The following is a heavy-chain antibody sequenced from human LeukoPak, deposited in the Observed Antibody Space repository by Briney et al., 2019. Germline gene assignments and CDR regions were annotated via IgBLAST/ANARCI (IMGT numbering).Heavy chain of an antibody. V-gene: IGHV3-11*06. D-gene: IGHD2-15*01. Sequence: PGGSLRLSCVASGFTFSSYAMSWIRRAPGKGLEWVSYISSSSSYTNYADSVKDRFTISRDNAKNLLWLQMNSLRVEDTAVYYCARAVVVVNPDYWGQGTLVAVSS. CDR1: GFTFSSYA. J-gene: IGHJ4*02. CDR2: ISSSSSYT. CDR3: ARAVVVVNPDY.